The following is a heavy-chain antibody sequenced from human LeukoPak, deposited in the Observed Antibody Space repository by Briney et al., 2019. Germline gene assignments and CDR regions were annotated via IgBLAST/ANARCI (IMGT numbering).Heavy chain of an antibody. D-gene: IGHD1-26*01. CDR2: ISYDGNNK. J-gene: IGHJ4*02. CDR3: ATRGSYFEDF. CDR1: GFSFSSYG. V-gene: IGHV3-30*03. Sequence: PGRSLRLSCAASGFSFSSYGMHWVRQAPGKGLEWVAFISYDGNNKYHADSVKGRFTISRDTSKNMLYLQMNSLRAEDTAVYYCATRGSYFEDFWGQGTLVTVSS.